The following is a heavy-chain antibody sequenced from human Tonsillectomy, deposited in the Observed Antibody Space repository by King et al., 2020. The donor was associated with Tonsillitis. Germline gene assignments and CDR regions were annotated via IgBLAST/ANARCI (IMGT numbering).Heavy chain of an antibody. CDR3: AKGQSQGDYPFDY. J-gene: IGHJ4*02. CDR2: TSSDGNNK. Sequence: VQLVESGGGVVQPGRSLRLSCAASGFTFRSYGMHWVRQAPGKGLEWVAITSSDGNNKNYADSVKGRFTISRDNSKNTLYLQMNSLRTEDTAVYYCAKGQSQGDYPFDYWGQGTLVTVSS. D-gene: IGHD4-17*01. V-gene: IGHV3-30*18. CDR1: GFTFRSYG.